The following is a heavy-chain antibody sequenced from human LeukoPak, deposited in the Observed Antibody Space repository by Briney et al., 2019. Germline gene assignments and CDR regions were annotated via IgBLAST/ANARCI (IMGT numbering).Heavy chain of an antibody. CDR3: ERITKLQYFDY. Sequence: SETLSLTCTVSGGSISSYYWSWIRQPPGKGLEWIGYIYYSGSTNYNHSLKSLVTISVDTSKKQFSLKLSSVTAADTAVYYCERITKLQYFDYWGQGTVVTVSS. J-gene: IGHJ4*02. V-gene: IGHV4-59*01. CDR1: GGSISSYY. CDR2: IYYSGST. D-gene: IGHD3-16*01.